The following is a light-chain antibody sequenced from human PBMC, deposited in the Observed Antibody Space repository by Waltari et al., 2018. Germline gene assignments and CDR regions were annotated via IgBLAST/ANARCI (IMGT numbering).Light chain of an antibody. Sequence: VLTQSPGTLSLSPGERATLSCRASQSLTKRYLAWYQQKPGQDPRLLMYGASSRAAGIPDRCSGSGSGTDVTRTISRLEPEDFAVYYCQQYGSSIMYTFGQGTKLEIK. V-gene: IGKV3-20*01. CDR2: GAS. J-gene: IGKJ2*01. CDR3: QQYGSSIMYT. CDR1: QSLTKRY.